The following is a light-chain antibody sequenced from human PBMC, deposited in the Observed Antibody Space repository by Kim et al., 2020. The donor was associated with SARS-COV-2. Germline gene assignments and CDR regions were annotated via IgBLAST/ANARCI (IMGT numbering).Light chain of an antibody. V-gene: IGLV6-57*03. CDR2: GDK. CDR3: QSSDSSNLHVV. CDR1: SGSTASSY. J-gene: IGLJ2*01. Sequence: VPVSWPRSSGSTASSYVQWYQQHPGSAPTTLIYGDKQRPSGVPDRFSGSIDSSSNSASLTISGLKTEDEADYYCQSSDSSNLHVVFGGGTQLTVL.